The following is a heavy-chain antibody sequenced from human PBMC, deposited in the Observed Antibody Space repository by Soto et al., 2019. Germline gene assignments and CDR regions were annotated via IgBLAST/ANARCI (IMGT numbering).Heavy chain of an antibody. D-gene: IGHD6-13*01. V-gene: IGHV1-69*13. Sequence: SVKVSCKASGGTFSSYAISWVRQAPGQGLEWMGGIIPIFGTANYAQKFQGRVTIIADESTSTAYMELSSLRSEDTAVYYCARVRYSSSNWFDPWGQGTLVTVSS. CDR2: IIPIFGTA. CDR3: ARVRYSSSNWFDP. CDR1: GGTFSSYA. J-gene: IGHJ5*02.